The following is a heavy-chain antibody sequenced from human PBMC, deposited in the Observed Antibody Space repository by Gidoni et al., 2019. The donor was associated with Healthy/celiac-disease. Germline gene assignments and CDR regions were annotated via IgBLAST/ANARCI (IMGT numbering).Heavy chain of an antibody. CDR3: AKLRDSSIRDASAFGI. D-gene: IGHD6-13*01. Sequence: EVQLLESGGGLVQPGGSLRLSCAASGFTFSSYAMSWVRQAPGKGLEWVSAISGSGGSTYYADSVKGRFTISRDNSKNTLYLQMNSLRAEDTAVYYCAKLRDSSIRDASAFGIWGQGTMVTVSS. CDR2: ISGSGGST. J-gene: IGHJ3*02. V-gene: IGHV3-23*01. CDR1: GFTFSSYA.